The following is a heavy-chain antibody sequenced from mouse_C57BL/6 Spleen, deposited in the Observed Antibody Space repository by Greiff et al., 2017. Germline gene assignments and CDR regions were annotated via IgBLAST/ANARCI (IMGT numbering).Heavy chain of an antibody. CDR1: GYTFTSYW. CDR2: IHPSDSDT. CDR3: AIQSLLGPWFAY. J-gene: IGHJ3*01. V-gene: IGHV1-74*01. Sequence: QVHVKQSGAELVKPGASVKVSCKASGYTFTSYWMHWVKQRPGQGLEWIGRIHPSDSDTNYNQKFKGKATLTVDKSSSTAYMQLSSLTSEDSAVYYCAIQSLLGPWFAYWGQGTLVTVSA. D-gene: IGHD4-1*01.